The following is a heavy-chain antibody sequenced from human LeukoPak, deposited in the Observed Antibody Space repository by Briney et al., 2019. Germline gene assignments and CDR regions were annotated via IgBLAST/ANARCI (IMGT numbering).Heavy chain of an antibody. Sequence: GGSLRLSCAASGFTFSGHAMHWVRQPPGVGLEWLAIIGDDGRDQHYTDSVKGRFTISRDNSKNSLFLQLNSLTPEDTALYLCARDLMWGFDYWGQGTLVTVSS. CDR3: ARDLMWGFDY. V-gene: IGHV3-30*02. J-gene: IGHJ4*02. D-gene: IGHD7-27*01. CDR1: GFTFSGHA. CDR2: IGDDGRDQ.